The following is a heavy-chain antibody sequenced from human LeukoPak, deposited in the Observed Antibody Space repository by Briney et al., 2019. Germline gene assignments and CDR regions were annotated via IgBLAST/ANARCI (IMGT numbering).Heavy chain of an antibody. CDR3: ARDLVVPLYYNWFDP. Sequence: PSETLSLTCTVSGGSISSYYWSWIRQPAGKGLEWIGRIYTSGSTNYNPSLKSRVTMSVDTSKNQFSLKLSSVTAADTAVYYCARDLVVPLYYNWFDPWGQGTLVTVSS. D-gene: IGHD3-22*01. V-gene: IGHV4-4*07. CDR2: IYTSGST. CDR1: GGSISSYY. J-gene: IGHJ5*02.